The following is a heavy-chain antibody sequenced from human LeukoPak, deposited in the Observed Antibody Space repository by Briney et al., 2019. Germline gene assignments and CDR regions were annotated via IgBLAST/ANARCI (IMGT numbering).Heavy chain of an antibody. CDR2: INTDESAT. D-gene: IGHD4-23*01. Sequence: PGGSLSLSCAASVFSLSSYWMHWVRQAPGKGRLWVSRINTDESATYNADSVKGRFTISRDNAKNTEYLQMDSMRVEDTAVYYCARDHYGGNSDFWGRGQVVTVSS. CDR1: VFSLSSYW. CDR3: ARDHYGGNSDF. J-gene: IGHJ4*02. V-gene: IGHV3-74*01.